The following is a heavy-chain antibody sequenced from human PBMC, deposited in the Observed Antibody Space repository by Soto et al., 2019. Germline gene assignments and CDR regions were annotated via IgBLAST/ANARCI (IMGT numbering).Heavy chain of an antibody. Sequence: QVQLVQSGAEVKKPGSSVKVSCKASGGTFSSYTISWVRQAPGQGLEWMGRIIPILGIANYAQKFRGRVTITSDKSTSTAYMELSSLRSEDTAVYYCAREGMIGGYWFDPWGQGTLVTVSS. V-gene: IGHV1-69*08. CDR1: GGTFSSYT. J-gene: IGHJ5*02. D-gene: IGHD3-16*01. CDR2: IIPILGIA. CDR3: AREGMIGGYWFDP.